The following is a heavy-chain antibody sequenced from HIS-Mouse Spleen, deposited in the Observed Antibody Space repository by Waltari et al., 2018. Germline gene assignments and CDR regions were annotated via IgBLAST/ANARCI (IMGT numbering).Heavy chain of an antibody. CDR3: AREIPYSSSWYDWYFDL. Sequence: QLQLQESGPGLVTPSETLSLTCTVSGGSISSSSYYWGWIRQPPGKGLEWIGRIYYSGSTCYNPSLKSRVTISVDTSKNQFSLKLSSVTAADTAVYYCAREIPYSSSWYDWYFDLWGRGTLVTVSS. CDR1: GGSISSSSYY. CDR2: IYYSGST. V-gene: IGHV4-39*07. J-gene: IGHJ2*01. D-gene: IGHD6-13*01.